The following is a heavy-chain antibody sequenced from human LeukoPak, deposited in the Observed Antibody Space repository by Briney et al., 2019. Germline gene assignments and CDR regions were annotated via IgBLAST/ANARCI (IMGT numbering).Heavy chain of an antibody. Sequence: GRSLRLSCAASGFTFSSCGMHWVRQAPGKGLEWVAIISYDGSNKYYADSVQGRFTISRDNSKNTLYLQMNSLRAEDTAVYYCAKDLGGGSGCYDLWGRGTLVTVSS. D-gene: IGHD6-19*01. CDR3: AKDLGGGSGCYDL. CDR2: ISYDGSNK. CDR1: GFTFSSCG. V-gene: IGHV3-30*18. J-gene: IGHJ2*01.